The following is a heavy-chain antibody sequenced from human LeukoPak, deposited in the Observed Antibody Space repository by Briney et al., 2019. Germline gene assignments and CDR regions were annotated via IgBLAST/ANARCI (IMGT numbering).Heavy chain of an antibody. V-gene: IGHV4-34*01. CDR1: GGSFSGYY. CDR2: INHSGST. CDR3: ARPVEYSSSPFDY. J-gene: IGHJ4*02. D-gene: IGHD6-6*01. Sequence: KASETLSLTCAVYGGSFSGYYWSWIRQPPGKGLEWIGKINHSGSTNYNPSLKSRVTISVDTSKNQFSLKLSSVTAADTAVYYCARPVEYSSSPFDYWGQGTLVTVSS.